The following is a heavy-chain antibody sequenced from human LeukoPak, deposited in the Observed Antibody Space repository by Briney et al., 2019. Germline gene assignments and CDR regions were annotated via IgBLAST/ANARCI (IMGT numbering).Heavy chain of an antibody. CDR3: ARDDYGDYRYYYYMDV. D-gene: IGHD4-17*01. Sequence: SVMVSCKASGGTFRSYAISWVRQAPGQGLEWMGGIIPIFGTANYAQKFQGRVTVTPAQSTSTAYMELSSLRSEDTAVYYCARDDYGDYRYYYYMDVWGKGTTVTVSS. V-gene: IGHV1-69*13. CDR1: GGTFRSYA. CDR2: IIPIFGTA. J-gene: IGHJ6*03.